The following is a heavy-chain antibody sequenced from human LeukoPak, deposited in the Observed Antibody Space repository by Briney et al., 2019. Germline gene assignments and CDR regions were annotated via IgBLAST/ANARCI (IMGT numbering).Heavy chain of an antibody. CDR3: ASVNGRGYGMDV. CDR2: INHSGST. D-gene: IGHD2-15*01. V-gene: IGHV4-34*01. J-gene: IGHJ6*02. Sequence: SETLSLTCAVYGGSFSGYYWSRIRQPPGKGLEWIGEINHSGSTNYNPSLKSRVTISVDTSKNQFSLKLSSVTAADTAVYYCASVNGRGYGMDVWGQGTTVTVSS. CDR1: GGSFSGYY.